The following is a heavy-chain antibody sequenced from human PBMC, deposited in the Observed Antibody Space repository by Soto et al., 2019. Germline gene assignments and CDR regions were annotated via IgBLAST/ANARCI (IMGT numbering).Heavy chain of an antibody. CDR2: INDSGST. CDR1: GGSINNYS. V-gene: IGHV4-59*01. Sequence: PSETLSLTCTVSGGSINNYSWSWLRQPPGKGLEWIGYINDSGSTNYNASLKSRGTMSIDTSENQFSLKLSSVTAADTAVYYCARLLTLVRGYGMDVWGLGTTVTVSS. J-gene: IGHJ6*02. D-gene: IGHD3-10*01. CDR3: ARLLTLVRGYGMDV.